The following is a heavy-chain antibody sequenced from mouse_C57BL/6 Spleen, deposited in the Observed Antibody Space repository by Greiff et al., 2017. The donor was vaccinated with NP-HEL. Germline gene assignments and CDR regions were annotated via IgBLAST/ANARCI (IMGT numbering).Heavy chain of an antibody. Sequence: VQLQQSGAELVRPGASVTLSCKASGYTFTDYEMHWVKQTPVHGLEWIGAIDPETGGTAYNQKFKGKAILTADKSSSTAYMELRSLTSEDSAVYYCTRSGTTVGSSLYFDYWGKGTTLTVSS. D-gene: IGHD1-1*01. J-gene: IGHJ2*01. CDR1: GYTFTDYE. V-gene: IGHV1-15*01. CDR3: TRSGTTVGSSLYFDY. CDR2: IDPETGGT.